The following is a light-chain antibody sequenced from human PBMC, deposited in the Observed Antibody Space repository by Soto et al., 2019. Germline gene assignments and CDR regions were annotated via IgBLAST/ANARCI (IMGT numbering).Light chain of an antibody. Sequence: DIQMTQSPSSLSASVGDRVTITCQASQDISNYLNWYQQKPGKAPKLLIYDASNLETGVPSRFSGSGSGTDFTFTISSLQPEEIATYYCQQYDNLPYTFGQGTKVEIK. CDR2: DAS. CDR3: QQYDNLPYT. J-gene: IGKJ2*01. CDR1: QDISNY. V-gene: IGKV1-33*01.